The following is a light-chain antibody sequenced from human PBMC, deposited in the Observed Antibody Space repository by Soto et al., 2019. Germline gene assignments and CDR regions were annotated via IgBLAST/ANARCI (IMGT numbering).Light chain of an antibody. CDR3: QQSYSTPNT. CDR1: QSISSY. J-gene: IGKJ2*01. Sequence: DIQMTQSPSSLSASVGDRVTITCRASQSISSYLNWYQQKPGKAPKLLIYAASSLHRGVPSRFSGSVSGTDVTLTISSLHPEDFATYYCQQSYSTPNTVGQGTKLEIK. V-gene: IGKV1-39*01. CDR2: AAS.